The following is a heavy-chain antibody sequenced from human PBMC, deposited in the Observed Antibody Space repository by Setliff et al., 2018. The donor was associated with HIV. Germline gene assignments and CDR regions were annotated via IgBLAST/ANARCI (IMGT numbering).Heavy chain of an antibody. CDR2: IYYNGNT. V-gene: IGHV4-34*01. D-gene: IGHD1-26*01. CDR3: ARSTVGAGASFP. CDR1: GGSFSGYY. Sequence: ASETLSLTCAVYGGSFSGYYWGWIRQPPGKGLEWVGSIYYNGNTFYNQSLQSRVTISLDTSKNQFSLRLTSLTAADTAIYYCARSTVGAGASFPWGRGILVTVSS. J-gene: IGHJ5*02.